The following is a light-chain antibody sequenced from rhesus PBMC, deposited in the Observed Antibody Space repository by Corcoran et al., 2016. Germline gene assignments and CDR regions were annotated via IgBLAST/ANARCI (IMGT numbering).Light chain of an antibody. J-gene: IGKJ2*01. Sequence: DIQMTQSPSSLSASVGDTVTITCRASQSISSWLAWYQQKPGNAPKLLFYKASSLQSGGPSRFSGSGSGTYFTLTIRSLQSEDFATYYCQQYSSSPYSFGQGTKVEIK. CDR3: QQYSSSPYS. V-gene: IGKV1-22*01. CDR1: QSISSW. CDR2: KAS.